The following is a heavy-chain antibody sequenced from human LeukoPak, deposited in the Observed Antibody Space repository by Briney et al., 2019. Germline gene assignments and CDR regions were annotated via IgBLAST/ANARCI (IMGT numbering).Heavy chain of an antibody. J-gene: IGHJ4*02. CDR2: IYNSGST. V-gene: IGHV4-59*01. CDR3: ARDLGGNKRAFDY. CDR1: ADSISDYY. Sequence: PSETLSLTCSVSADSISDYYWSWIRQPPGKGLEWIGYIYNSGSTNYNPSLSSRVTISVDLSKKQFSLKVSSVTAADTAVYYWARDLGGNKRAFDYWGQGTLVTVSS. D-gene: IGHD2/OR15-2a*01.